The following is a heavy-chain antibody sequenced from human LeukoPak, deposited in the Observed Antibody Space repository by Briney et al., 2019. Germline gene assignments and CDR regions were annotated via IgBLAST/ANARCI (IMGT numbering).Heavy chain of an antibody. V-gene: IGHV4-59*01. J-gene: IGHJ4*02. CDR1: GGSISTYY. CDR2: VYSSGST. D-gene: IGHD6-13*01. Sequence: SETLSLTCTISGGSISTYYWSWIRQPPGKGLEWIGYVYSSGSTDYNPSLKSRVTISLDTSQNQFSLNMTSITTAGTAVYYCARLTYSTSWYYFDFWGQGTLVTVSS. CDR3: ARLTYSTSWYYFDF.